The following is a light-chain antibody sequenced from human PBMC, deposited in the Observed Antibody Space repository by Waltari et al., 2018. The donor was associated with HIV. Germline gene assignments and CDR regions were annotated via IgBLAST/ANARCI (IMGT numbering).Light chain of an antibody. J-gene: IGKJ1*01. CDR3: QQYNNWPPWT. V-gene: IGKV3-15*01. CDR2: YAS. CDR1: QSVGSN. Sequence: EIVMTQSPATLSVSPGERATLSCRASQSVGSNLAWYRQKPGQAPRLLIYYASTRATGIPARFSGNGSGTEFTLTISSLLSEDFAVYYCQQYNNWPPWTFGQWTKVEIK.